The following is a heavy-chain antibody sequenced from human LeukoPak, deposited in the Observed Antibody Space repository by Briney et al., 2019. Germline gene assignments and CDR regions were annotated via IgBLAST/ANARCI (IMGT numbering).Heavy chain of an antibody. CDR1: GFTFSSYA. CDR2: ISYDGSNK. CDR3: ARGAYYYDSSCDY. J-gene: IGHJ4*02. Sequence: GGSLRLSCAASGFTFSSYAMNWVRQAPGKGLEWVAVISYDGSNKYYADSVKGRFTISRDNSKSTLYLQMNSLRAEDTAVYYCARGAYYYDSSCDYWGQGTLVTVSS. D-gene: IGHD3-22*01. V-gene: IGHV3-30-3*01.